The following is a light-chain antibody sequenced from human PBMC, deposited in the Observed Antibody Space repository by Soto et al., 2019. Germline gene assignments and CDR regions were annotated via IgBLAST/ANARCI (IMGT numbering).Light chain of an antibody. J-gene: IGLJ1*01. Sequence: QSVVTQPPSVSAAPGQKGTISCSGSSSNIGGNSVFWDQQLPGTAPKLLIYDDNKRPSGIPDRFAGSKSGTSATLGITGFQTGDEADYYCGSWDSSLSAYVFGTGTKGTVL. CDR3: GSWDSSLSAYV. V-gene: IGLV1-51*01. CDR2: DDN. CDR1: SSNIGGNS.